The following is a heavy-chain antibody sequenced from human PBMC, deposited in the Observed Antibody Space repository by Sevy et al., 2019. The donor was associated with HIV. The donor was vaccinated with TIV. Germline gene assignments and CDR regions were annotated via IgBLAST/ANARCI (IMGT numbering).Heavy chain of an antibody. V-gene: IGHV3-21*01. D-gene: IGHD4-17*01. Sequence: GGSLRLSCAASGFTFSSYWMSWVRQAPGKGLEWVSSISGLSNYKFYADSMKGRFTISRDNAENSIYLQMNSLRAEDTAVYFCARRGPSTVHDAFDIWGQGTMVTVSS. J-gene: IGHJ3*02. CDR1: GFTFSSYW. CDR3: ARRGPSTVHDAFDI. CDR2: ISGLSNYK.